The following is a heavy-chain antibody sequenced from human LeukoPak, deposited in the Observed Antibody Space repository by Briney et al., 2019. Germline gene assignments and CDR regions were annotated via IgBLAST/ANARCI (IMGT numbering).Heavy chain of an antibody. CDR3: ARHVTPSYSYGPTIFDL. V-gene: IGHV4-39*01. D-gene: IGHD5-18*01. CDR2: IYYSGST. J-gene: IGHJ2*01. Sequence: SETLSLTCTVSGGSISSSSYYWGWIRQPPGKGLEWIGSIYYSGSTYHNPSLKSRVTISVDTSKNQFSLRLSSVTAADTAVYYCARHVTPSYSYGPTIFDLWGRGTLVTVSS. CDR1: GGSISSSSYY.